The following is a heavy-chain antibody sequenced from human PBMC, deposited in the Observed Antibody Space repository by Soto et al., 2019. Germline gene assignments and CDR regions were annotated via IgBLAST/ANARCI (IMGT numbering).Heavy chain of an antibody. CDR3: ASLANIFDFDN. Sequence: PGESLKISCQGSGYTFTSYWIGWVRQMPGKGLEWMGIIYPGDSDTRYSPSFQGQVKISADNSSSTAYLQWSSLKASDTAMYYCASLANIFDFDNWGHGTLVTVSS. D-gene: IGHD2-21*01. V-gene: IGHV5-51*01. CDR1: GYTFTSYW. J-gene: IGHJ4*01. CDR2: IYPGDSDT.